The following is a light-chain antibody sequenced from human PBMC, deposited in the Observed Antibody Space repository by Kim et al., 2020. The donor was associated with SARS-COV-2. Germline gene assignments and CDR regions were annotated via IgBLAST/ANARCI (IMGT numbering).Light chain of an antibody. Sequence: QSVTSSCTGTSSDVGGYNYVSWYQQHPGKAPKLMIYEVNKRPSGVPDRFSGSKSGNTASLTVSGLQAEDEADYYCSSYAGSNNYVVFGGGTQLTVL. CDR1: SSDVGGYNY. J-gene: IGLJ2*01. CDR3: SSYAGSNNYVV. V-gene: IGLV2-8*01. CDR2: EVN.